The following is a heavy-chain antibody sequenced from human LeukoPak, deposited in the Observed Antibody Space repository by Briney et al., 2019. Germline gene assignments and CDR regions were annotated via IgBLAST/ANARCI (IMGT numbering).Heavy chain of an antibody. V-gene: IGHV3-9*03. Sequence: PGGSLRLSCAASGFTFDDYAMHWVRDAPGKGLEGVSGISWNSGSIGYADSVKGRFTISRDNAKNSLYLQMNSLRAEDMALYYCAKGLGSSSWFSFDYWGQGTLVSVFS. J-gene: IGHJ4*02. CDR3: AKGLGSSSWFSFDY. CDR1: GFTFDDYA. D-gene: IGHD6-13*01. CDR2: ISWNSGSI.